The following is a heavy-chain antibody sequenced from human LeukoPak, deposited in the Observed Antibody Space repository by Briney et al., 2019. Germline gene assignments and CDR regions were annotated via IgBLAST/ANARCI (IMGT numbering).Heavy chain of an antibody. Sequence: SETLSLTCAVYGGSFSDYFWIWIRQSPGKGLEWIAEVNHSGSSKYNPSLKSRATISVDTSKKRFSLNLTSMTAADTAVYYCAAVPESYYSLYYFNFWGQGTLVTVSS. D-gene: IGHD3-10*01. CDR1: GGSFSDYF. CDR3: AAVPESYYSLYYFNF. CDR2: VNHSGSS. V-gene: IGHV4-34*01. J-gene: IGHJ4*02.